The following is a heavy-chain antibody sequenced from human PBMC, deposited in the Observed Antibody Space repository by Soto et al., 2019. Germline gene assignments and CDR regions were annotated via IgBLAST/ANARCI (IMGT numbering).Heavy chain of an antibody. J-gene: IGHJ6*02. CDR1: GYTFTGYY. CDR3: ARAYCGGDCYSYYSYYYGMDV. D-gene: IGHD2-21*02. Sequence: ASVKVSCKASGYTFTGYYMHWVRQAPGQGLEWMGWINPNSGGTNYAQKFQGRVTMTRDTSTSTAYMELSRLRSDDTAVYYCARAYCGGDCYSYYSYYYGMDVWGQGTTVTVSS. CDR2: INPNSGGT. V-gene: IGHV1-2*02.